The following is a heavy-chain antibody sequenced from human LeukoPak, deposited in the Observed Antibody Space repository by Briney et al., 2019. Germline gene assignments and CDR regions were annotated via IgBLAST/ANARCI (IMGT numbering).Heavy chain of an antibody. V-gene: IGHV3-9*01. CDR2: ISWNSGSI. CDR1: GFTFDDYA. J-gene: IGHJ4*02. Sequence: SGGSLRLSCAASGFTFDDYAMHWVRQAPGKGLEWVSGISWNSGSIGYADSVKGRFTIYRDNAKNSLYLQMNSLRAEGTALYYCAKGRRDTAMVIDYWGQGTLVTVSS. CDR3: AKGRRDTAMVIDY. D-gene: IGHD5-18*01.